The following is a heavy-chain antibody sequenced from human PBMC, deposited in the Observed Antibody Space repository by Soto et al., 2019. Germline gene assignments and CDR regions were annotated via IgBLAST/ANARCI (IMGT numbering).Heavy chain of an antibody. J-gene: IGHJ6*02. Sequence: PSETLSLTCVVYGGSLSGYYWTWIRQAPGKGLEWVGEINHSGGTRYNSSLKSRVTISVDTSKNQVSLTLYSVTAADTAVYYCARGRQYYRFWRTYQNEGPDGMDVWGQGTKVTVSS. CDR2: INHSGGT. V-gene: IGHV4-34*01. D-gene: IGHD3-3*01. CDR3: ARGRQYYRFWRTYQNEGPDGMDV. CDR1: GGSLSGYY.